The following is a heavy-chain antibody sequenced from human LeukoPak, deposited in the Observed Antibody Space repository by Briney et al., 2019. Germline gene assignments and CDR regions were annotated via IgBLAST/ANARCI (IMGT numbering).Heavy chain of an antibody. V-gene: IGHV4-34*01. CDR3: ARGYCTTTTCLTYYFDY. CDR2: INHSGST. J-gene: IGHJ4*02. D-gene: IGHD2-2*01. Sequence: SETLSLTCAVNGGSFSGYHWGWIRQPPGKGLEWIGEINHSGSTNYNPSLKSRATISIDTSKNQFSLKLTSVTAADTALYFCARGYCTTTTCLTYYFDYWGQGALVTVSS. CDR1: GGSFSGYH.